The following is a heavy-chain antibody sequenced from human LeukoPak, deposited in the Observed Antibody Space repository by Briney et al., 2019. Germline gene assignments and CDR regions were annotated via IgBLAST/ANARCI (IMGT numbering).Heavy chain of an antibody. J-gene: IGHJ5*02. CDR3: AKDISRSSWPGNWFDP. CDR2: ISGSGGST. D-gene: IGHD6-13*01. V-gene: IGHV3-23*01. CDR1: GFTFSSYA. Sequence: GGSPRLSRAASGFTFSSYAMSWVRQAPGKGLEWVSAISGSGGSTYYADSVKGRFTISRDNSKNTLYLQMNSLRAEDTAVYYCAKDISRSSWPGNWFDPWGQGTLVTVSS.